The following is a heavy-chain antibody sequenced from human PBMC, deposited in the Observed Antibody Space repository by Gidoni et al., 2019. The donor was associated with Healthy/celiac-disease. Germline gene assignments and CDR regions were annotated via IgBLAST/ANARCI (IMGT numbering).Heavy chain of an antibody. J-gene: IGHJ4*02. V-gene: IGHV3-21*01. CDR2: ISSSSSYI. CDR1: GFTFSSYS. D-gene: IGHD3-10*01. CDR3: ARDRGRGATGGYFDY. Sequence: EVQLVESGGGLVKPGGSLSLSCAASGFTFSSYSMNWVRQAPGKGLEWVSSISSSSSYIYYADSVKGRFTISRDNAKNSLYLQMNSLRAEDTAVYYCARDRGRGATGGYFDYWGQGTLVTVSS.